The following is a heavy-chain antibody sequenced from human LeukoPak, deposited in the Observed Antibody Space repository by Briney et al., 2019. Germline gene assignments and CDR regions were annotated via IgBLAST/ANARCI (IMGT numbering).Heavy chain of an antibody. J-gene: IGHJ4*02. CDR3: ASRKRWNYFDY. V-gene: IGHV3-7*01. CDR2: IKQDGSEK. Sequence: GGSLRLSCAAPGFTFTNYGMSWVRQAPGKGLEWVANIKQDGSEKYNVDSVKGRFTISRDNAKISLYLQMNSLRAEDTVVYCCASRKRWNYFDYWGQGTLVTVSS. CDR1: GFTFTNYG. D-gene: IGHD1-1*01.